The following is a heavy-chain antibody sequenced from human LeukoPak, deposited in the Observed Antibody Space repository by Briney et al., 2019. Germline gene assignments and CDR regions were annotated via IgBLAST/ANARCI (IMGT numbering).Heavy chain of an antibody. CDR3: TGSDAFHKETSIDFDY. CDR2: INPNSSNT. CDR1: GYTFTSHY. D-gene: IGHD3-3*02. Sequence: ASVKVSCKASGYTFTSHYLIWVRQAPGQGLEWMGRINPNSSNTNFARKFQGRVTLTRDTSTSTAYMELTRLRYDDTVMYFCTGSDAFHKETSIDFDYWGQGTRVTVS. J-gene: IGHJ4*02. V-gene: IGHV1-2*05.